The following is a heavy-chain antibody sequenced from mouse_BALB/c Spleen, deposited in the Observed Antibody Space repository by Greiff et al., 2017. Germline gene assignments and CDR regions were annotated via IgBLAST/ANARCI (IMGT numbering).Heavy chain of an antibody. V-gene: IGHV1-9*01. CDR1: GYTFSSYW. Sequence: VKLQQSGAELMKPGASVKISCKATGYTFSSYWIEWVKQRPGHGLEWIGEILPGSGSTNYNEKFKGKATFTADTSSNTAYMQLSSLTSEDSAVCYCARDFRFDYWGQGTTLTVSS. CDR3: ARDFRFDY. CDR2: ILPGSGST. J-gene: IGHJ2*01. D-gene: IGHD1-3*01.